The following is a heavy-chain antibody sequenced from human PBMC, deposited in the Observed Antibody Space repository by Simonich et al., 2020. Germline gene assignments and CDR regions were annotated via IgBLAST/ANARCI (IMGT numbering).Heavy chain of an antibody. V-gene: IGHV3-7*01. CDR2: IKQDGSEK. J-gene: IGHJ6*03. CDR1: GFTFSSYW. Sequence: EVQLVESGGGLVQPGGSLRLSCAASGFTFSSYWMSWVRQAPGKVLEWVANIKQDGSEKYYVDSVKGRFTISRDNAKKSLYLQMNRLRAADTAVYYCARDGLGTAYYYYMDVWGKGTTVTVSS. CDR3: ARDGLGTAYYYYMDV. D-gene: IGHD7-27*01.